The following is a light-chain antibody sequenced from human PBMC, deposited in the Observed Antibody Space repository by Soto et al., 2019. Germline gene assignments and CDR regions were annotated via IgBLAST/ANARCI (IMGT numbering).Light chain of an antibody. V-gene: IGKV3-15*01. CDR2: GAS. CDR1: QSVSRH. Sequence: EILLTQSPATLSLSPGERATLSCRASQSVSRHLAWYQQKPGQAPKPLIYGASTRATGIPARFCGSRSGTEVTLPISSLQSADFAVYYYRQYSNWSPWTFGQGTKVEIK. CDR3: RQYSNWSPWT. J-gene: IGKJ1*01.